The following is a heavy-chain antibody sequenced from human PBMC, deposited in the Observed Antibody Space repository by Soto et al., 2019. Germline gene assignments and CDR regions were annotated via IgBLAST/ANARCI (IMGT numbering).Heavy chain of an antibody. CDR3: TRPRGKYSSASLLGD. D-gene: IGHD6-6*01. J-gene: IGHJ4*02. Sequence: PGGSLRLSCRSSGFTFGDYAMSWVRQVPGKGLEWVGFIRSEDYGGTTEYGASVKGRFTISRDDSKSVAYLQMNSLKTEDTAVYFCTRPRGKYSSASLLGDWRPGTLVPDSP. CDR2: IRSEDYGGTT. CDR1: GFTFGDYA. V-gene: IGHV3-49*04.